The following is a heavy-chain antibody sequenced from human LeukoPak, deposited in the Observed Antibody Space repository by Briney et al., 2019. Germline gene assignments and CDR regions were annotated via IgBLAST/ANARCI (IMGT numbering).Heavy chain of an antibody. CDR1: GGSFSGYY. CDR3: ARGLWELSAFDY. D-gene: IGHD1-26*01. Sequence: SETLSLTCAVYGGSFSGYYWSWIRQPPGKGLEWIGEINHSGSTNYNPSLKSRVTISVDTSKNQFSLKLSSVTAADTAVYYCARGLWELSAFDYWGQGTLVTVSS. J-gene: IGHJ4*02. CDR2: INHSGST. V-gene: IGHV4-34*01.